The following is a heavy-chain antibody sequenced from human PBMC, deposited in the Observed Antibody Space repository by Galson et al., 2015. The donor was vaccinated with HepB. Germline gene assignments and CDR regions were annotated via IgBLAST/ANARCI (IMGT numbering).Heavy chain of an antibody. D-gene: IGHD3-10*01. V-gene: IGHV3-48*02. CDR3: ARVYFGSGSSSAYWYFDL. Sequence: SLRLSCAASGFTFSSYTMNWVRQAPGTGLESVSYISSTGTTMYFADSAKCRFTISRDNAQNSLYLQMNSLRDEDTAVYYCARVYFGSGSSSAYWYFDLWGRGALVTVSS. CDR1: GFTFSSYT. J-gene: IGHJ2*01. CDR2: ISSTGTTM.